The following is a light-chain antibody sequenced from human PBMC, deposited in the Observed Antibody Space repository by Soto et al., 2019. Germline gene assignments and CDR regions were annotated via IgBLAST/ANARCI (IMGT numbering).Light chain of an antibody. CDR2: DAS. J-gene: IGKJ1*01. V-gene: IGKV1-5*01. CDR1: QSISSW. CDR3: QQYNSYSWT. Sequence: DIQMTQSPSTLSASVGDRVTITCRASQSISSWLAWYQQKPGKAPKLLIYDASSLESGVPSRFSGSGSGTEFTLTLSSLQPDDFATYYCQQYNSYSWTFGQGTKVDIK.